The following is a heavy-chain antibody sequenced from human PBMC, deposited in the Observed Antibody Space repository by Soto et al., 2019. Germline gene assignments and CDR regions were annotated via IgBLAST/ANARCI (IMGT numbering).Heavy chain of an antibody. Sequence: QVQLQESGPGLVEPSETLSLTCTVSGDSMTNYYWRWIRQSAEKGLEWIGRISATGTTVYIPSLKSRITLSVDTSKNQFSLNLKFVTAADTAVYFCARDQAGAADLWGQGTLVTVS. CDR1: GDSMTNYY. CDR2: ISATGTT. D-gene: IGHD6-13*01. V-gene: IGHV4-4*07. CDR3: ARDQAGAADL. J-gene: IGHJ3*01.